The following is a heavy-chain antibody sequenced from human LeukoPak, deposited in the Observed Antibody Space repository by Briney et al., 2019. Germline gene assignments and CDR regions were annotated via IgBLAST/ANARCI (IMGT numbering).Heavy chain of an antibody. J-gene: IGHJ6*03. Sequence: SVKVSCKASGGTFSSYAISWVRQAPGQGLEWMGGIIPIFGTANYAQKFQGRVTITADESTSTAYMELSSLRSEDTAVYYCARGLRFDSSGYYYWTYYYYYYMDVWGKGTTVTVSS. CDR3: ARGLRFDSSGYYYWTYYYYYYMDV. D-gene: IGHD3-22*01. CDR1: GGTFSSYA. CDR2: IIPIFGTA. V-gene: IGHV1-69*13.